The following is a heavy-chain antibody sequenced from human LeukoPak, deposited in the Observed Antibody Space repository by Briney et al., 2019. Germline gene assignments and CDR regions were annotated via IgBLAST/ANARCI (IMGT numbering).Heavy chain of an antibody. CDR2: ISSSSSSI. D-gene: IGHD6-19*01. Sequence: PGGSLGLSCAASGFTFSSYWMNWARQAPGKGLEWVSYISSSSSSIYYADSVKGRFTISRDNAKNSLYLQMNSLRAEDTAVYYCASPFAYTSGWSCGYWGQGTLVTVSS. V-gene: IGHV3-48*01. CDR1: GFTFSSYW. CDR3: ASPFAYTSGWSCGY. J-gene: IGHJ4*02.